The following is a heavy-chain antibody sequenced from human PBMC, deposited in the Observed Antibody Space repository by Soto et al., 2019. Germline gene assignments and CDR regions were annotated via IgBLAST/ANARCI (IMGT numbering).Heavy chain of an antibody. J-gene: IGHJ4*02. CDR3: ATMGTPATGLYFFDY. CDR1: GGSISSGNYY. CDR2: ISYSGST. V-gene: IGHV4-30-4*01. D-gene: IGHD2-15*01. Sequence: QVQLQESGPGLVKPSQTLSLTCTVSGGSISSGNYYWSWIRQPPGKGLEWIGFISYSGSTYYSTSLQSRVTISVDTSKGQFSLNLSFVTAADTAVYYCATMGTPATGLYFFDYWGQGSLVTVSS.